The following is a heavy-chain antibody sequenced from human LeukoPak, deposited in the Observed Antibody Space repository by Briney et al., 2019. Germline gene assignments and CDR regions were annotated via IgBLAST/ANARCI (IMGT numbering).Heavy chain of an antibody. D-gene: IGHD1-26*01. Sequence: APVKVSCKASGYTFTSYYMHWVRQAPGQGLEWMGIINPSGGSTSYAQKFQGRVTMTRDTSTSTVYMELSSLRSEDTAVYYCARVTNMWELVHWGQGTLVTVSS. J-gene: IGHJ4*02. CDR1: GYTFTSYY. V-gene: IGHV1-46*01. CDR3: ARVTNMWELVH. CDR2: INPSGGST.